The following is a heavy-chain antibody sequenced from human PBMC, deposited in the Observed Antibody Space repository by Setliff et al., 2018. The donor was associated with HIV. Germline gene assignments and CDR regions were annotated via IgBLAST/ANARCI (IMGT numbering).Heavy chain of an antibody. V-gene: IGHV4-39*07. CDR1: GGSISSSGYY. CDR3: ARAPLKYYDILTGFHDAFDI. CDR2: IYYSGST. J-gene: IGHJ3*02. Sequence: SETLSLTCTVSGGSISSSGYYWGWIPQPPGKGLEWIGSIYYSGSTYYNPSLASRITISIDTSKNEFSLKMTSVTAADTAVYYCARAPLKYYDILTGFHDAFDIWGQGTMVTVSS. D-gene: IGHD3-9*01.